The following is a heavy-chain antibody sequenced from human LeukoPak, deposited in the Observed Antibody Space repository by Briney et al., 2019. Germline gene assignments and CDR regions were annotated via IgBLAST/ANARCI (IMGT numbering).Heavy chain of an antibody. CDR2: ISAYNGNT. V-gene: IGHV1-18*01. D-gene: IGHD6-19*01. J-gene: IGHJ5*02. CDR3: ARDRRIGIAVAGGVDP. Sequence: ASVKVSCKASGYTFTSYGINWVRQAPGQGLEWMGWISAYNGNTNYAQKFQGRVTMTRDTSISTVYMELSSLRSDDTAVYYCARDRRIGIAVAGGVDPWGQGTLVTVSS. CDR1: GYTFTSYG.